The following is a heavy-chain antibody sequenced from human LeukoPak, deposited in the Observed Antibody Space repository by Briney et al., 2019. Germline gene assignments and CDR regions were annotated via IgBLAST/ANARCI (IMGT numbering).Heavy chain of an antibody. D-gene: IGHD3/OR15-3a*01. CDR3: VGGVFWTGSVNDY. CDR2: IRSKAYGGTT. CDR1: GFTFGDYA. J-gene: IGHJ4*02. Sequence: GGSLRLSCTASGFTFGDYAMTWVRQAPGKGLEWVGFIRSKAYGGTTEYAASVKGRFTISRDDSKSIAYLQMNSLKTEDTAVYYCVGGVFWTGSVNDYWGQGTLVTVSS. V-gene: IGHV3-49*04.